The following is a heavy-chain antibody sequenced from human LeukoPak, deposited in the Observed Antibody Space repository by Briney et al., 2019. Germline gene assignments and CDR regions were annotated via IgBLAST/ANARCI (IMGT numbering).Heavy chain of an antibody. J-gene: IGHJ4*02. CDR1: GFTFDDYG. V-gene: IGHV3-9*01. CDR3: AKDPSIFGVVIPYYFDY. D-gene: IGHD3-3*01. Sequence: GRSLRLSCAASGFTFDDYGMHWVRQVSGKGLEWVSGISWNSGDIAYADSVKGRFTISRDNAKNSLYLQMNSLRPEDTALYYCAKDPSIFGVVIPYYFDYWGQGTLVTVSS. CDR2: ISWNSGDI.